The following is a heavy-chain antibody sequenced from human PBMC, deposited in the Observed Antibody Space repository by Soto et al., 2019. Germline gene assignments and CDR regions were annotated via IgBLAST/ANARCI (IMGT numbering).Heavy chain of an antibody. J-gene: IGHJ6*02. CDR3: ARRIADRRAVTAIRSHYYYYSGMDV. CDR1: GCTFSSYA. Sequence: SVKVSCKASGCTFSSYAISWVRQAPGQGLEWMGGIIPIFGTANYAQKFQGRVTITADESTSTAYMELSSLRSEDTAVYYCARRIADRRAVTAIRSHYYYYSGMDVWGQGNTITVSS. V-gene: IGHV1-69*13. CDR2: IIPIFGTA. D-gene: IGHD2-21*02.